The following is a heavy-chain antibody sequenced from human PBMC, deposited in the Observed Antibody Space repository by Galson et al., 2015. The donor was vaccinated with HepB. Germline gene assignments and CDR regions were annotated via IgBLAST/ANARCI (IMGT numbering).Heavy chain of an antibody. V-gene: IGHV3-49*03. Sequence: SLRLSCAASGFTFGDYAMSWFRQAPGKGLEWVGFIRSKAYGGTTEYAASVKGRFTISRDDSKSIAYLQMNSLKTEDTAVYYCTRSAKLYCGGDCYSDYWGQGTLVTVSS. D-gene: IGHD2-21*02. J-gene: IGHJ4*02. CDR1: GFTFGDYA. CDR3: TRSAKLYCGGDCYSDY. CDR2: IRSKAYGGTT.